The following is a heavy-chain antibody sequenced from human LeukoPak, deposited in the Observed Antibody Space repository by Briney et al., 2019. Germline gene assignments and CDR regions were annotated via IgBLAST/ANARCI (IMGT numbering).Heavy chain of an antibody. V-gene: IGHV3-21*04. D-gene: IGHD3-16*02. CDR3: AREHRDDYVWGSYRAFDY. CDR2: ISSSGSTI. CDR1: GFTFSSYS. J-gene: IGHJ4*02. Sequence: GGSLRLSCAASGFTFSSYSMNWVRQAPGKGLEWVSSISSSGSTIYYADSVKGRFTISRDNAKNSLYLQMNSLRAVDTAVYYCAREHRDDYVWGSYRAFDYWGQGTLVTVSS.